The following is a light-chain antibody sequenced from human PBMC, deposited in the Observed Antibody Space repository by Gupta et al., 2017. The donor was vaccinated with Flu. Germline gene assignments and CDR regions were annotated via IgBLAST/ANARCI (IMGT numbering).Light chain of an antibody. J-gene: IGLJ3*02. V-gene: IGLV6-57*03. CDR1: SGTIASNY. CDR3: QSYDDSNLWV. CDR2: EDI. Sequence: SILTQLHSVPEFPGKTVTISCTRSSGTIASNYGQWYQPRPDTAPTTVIYEDIQTPPAVPGPFSGSIGSSSNATALTISARKTDDEADYYCQSYDDSNLWVFGGGTKLTVL.